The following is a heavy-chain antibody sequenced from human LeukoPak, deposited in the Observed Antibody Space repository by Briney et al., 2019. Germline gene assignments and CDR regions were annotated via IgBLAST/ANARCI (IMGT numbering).Heavy chain of an antibody. J-gene: IGHJ6*02. CDR1: GXTFSGSA. Sequence: GGSLRLSCAASGXTFSGSAIHWVRQASGKGREWVARIKTKAEGYATAYVASVKGRFTISRDDSKNTAYLQMDSLKTEDTAMYYCTRLSGGNSDSYYYGLDVWGQGTTVTVSS. D-gene: IGHD4-23*01. CDR3: TRLSGGNSDSYYYGLDV. V-gene: IGHV3-73*01. CDR2: IKTKAEGYAT.